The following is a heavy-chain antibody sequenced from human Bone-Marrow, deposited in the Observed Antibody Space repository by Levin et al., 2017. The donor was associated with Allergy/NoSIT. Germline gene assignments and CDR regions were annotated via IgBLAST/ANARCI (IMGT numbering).Heavy chain of an antibody. J-gene: IGHJ5*02. Sequence: GGSLRLSCTASGFTFSDFYMSYIRQPPGKGLEWVSFIGSSGSYKYYADSVRGRFTISRDNAKNSLYLQMDNLSGEDTAVYYCARGPLHCDATSCYPEFDPWGQGSLVTVSS. CDR1: GFTFSDFY. CDR3: ARGPLHCDATSCYPEFDP. D-gene: IGHD2-2*01. V-gene: IGHV3-11*01. CDR2: IGSSGSYK.